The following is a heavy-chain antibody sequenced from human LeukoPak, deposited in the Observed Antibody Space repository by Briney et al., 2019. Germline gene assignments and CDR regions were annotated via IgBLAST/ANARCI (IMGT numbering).Heavy chain of an antibody. CDR2: VYTSGNA. CDR1: GDSISSYS. V-gene: IGHV4-4*07. J-gene: IGHJ6*02. Sequence: PSETLSLTCTVSGDSISSYSWSWVRQPAGKGLEWIGRVYTSGNANYNPSLKSRVTMSVDTSENQFSLKLSSVTAADAAVYYCARVSGINSGRYMGYYNYYGMDVWGQGTTVTVSS. CDR3: ARVSGINSGRYMGYYNYYGMDV. D-gene: IGHD1-26*01.